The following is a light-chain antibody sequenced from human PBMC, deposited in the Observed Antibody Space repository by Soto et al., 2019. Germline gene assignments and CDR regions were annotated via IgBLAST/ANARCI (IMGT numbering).Light chain of an antibody. J-gene: IGKJ1*01. CDR1: QSIRNY. V-gene: IGKV1-5*01. CDR3: QQYENYWT. Sequence: DIQMSQSPSTLSASVGDRVTITCRASQSIRNYLAWYQQKPGKAPKLLIYDASNLDSGVPSRFSGGGSGTEFSLTISNLQPDDSATYYCQQYENYWTFGQGTKV. CDR2: DAS.